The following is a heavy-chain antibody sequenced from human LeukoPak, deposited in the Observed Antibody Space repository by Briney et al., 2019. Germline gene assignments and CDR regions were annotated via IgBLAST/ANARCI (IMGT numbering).Heavy chain of an antibody. CDR1: GYTFTSYA. D-gene: IGHD2-8*01. V-gene: IGHV1-3*01. CDR2: INAGNGNT. J-gene: IGHJ6*02. Sequence: ASVKVSCKASGYTFTSYAMHWVRQAPGQRLEWMGWINAGNGNTKYSQKLQGRVTITRDTSASTAYMELSSLRSEDTAVYYCARDGVLYPQSYYYYGMDVWGQGTTVTVSS. CDR3: ARDGVLYPQSYYYYGMDV.